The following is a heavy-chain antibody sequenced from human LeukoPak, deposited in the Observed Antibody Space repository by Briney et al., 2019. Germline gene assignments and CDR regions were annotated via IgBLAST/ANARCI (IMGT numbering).Heavy chain of an antibody. J-gene: IGHJ4*02. CDR3: AKAATQWLVLRYFDY. V-gene: IGHV3-23*01. Sequence: GGSLRLSCAASGFTFSSYAMSWVRQAPGKGLEWVLAISGSGGSTYYADSVKGRFTISRDNAKNTLYLQMNSLRAEDTAVYYCAKAATQWLVLRYFDYWGQGTLVTVSS. CDR2: ISGSGGST. CDR1: GFTFSSYA. D-gene: IGHD6-19*01.